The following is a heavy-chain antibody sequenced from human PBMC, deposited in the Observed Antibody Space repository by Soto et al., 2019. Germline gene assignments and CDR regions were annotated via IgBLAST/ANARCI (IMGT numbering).Heavy chain of an antibody. Sequence: EVQLVESGGGLVQHGGSLRLSCAASGFTFSSYTMNWVRQAPGKGLEWVSYISSSSSTIYYADSVKGRFTISRDNAKNSLYLQMNSLRAEDTAVYYCARDHNGPPYYYYYMDVWGKGTRVTVSS. CDR3: ARDHNGPPYYYYYMDV. D-gene: IGHD1-20*01. CDR1: GFTFSSYT. J-gene: IGHJ6*03. CDR2: ISSSSSTI. V-gene: IGHV3-48*01.